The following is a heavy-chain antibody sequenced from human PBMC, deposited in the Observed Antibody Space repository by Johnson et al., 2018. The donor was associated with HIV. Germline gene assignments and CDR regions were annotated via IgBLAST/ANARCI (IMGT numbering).Heavy chain of an antibody. CDR1: GFNFDDYA. CDR3: AKAKDTAMVLGAFDI. CDR2: INWNGGSI. V-gene: IGHV3-20*04. Sequence: EVQLVESGGGVVRPGGSLRLSCAASGFNFDDYAMSWVRQVPGKGLEGVSGINWNGGSIGYADSEKGRFTISRDNAKNSLYLQMNSLRAEDTAFYYCAKAKDTAMVLGAFDIWGQGTMVTVSS. J-gene: IGHJ3*02. D-gene: IGHD5-18*01.